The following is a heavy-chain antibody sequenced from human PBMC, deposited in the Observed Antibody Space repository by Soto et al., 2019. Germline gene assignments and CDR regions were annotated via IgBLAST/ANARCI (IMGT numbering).Heavy chain of an antibody. J-gene: IGHJ6*03. CDR3: AKPRGLAEYYYYYYYMDV. CDR2: ISGSGGST. CDR1: GFTFSSYA. Sequence: GGSLRLSCAASGFTFSSYAMSWVRQAPGKGLEWVSAISGSGGSTYYADSVKGRFTISRDNSKNTLYLQMNSLRAEDTAVYYCAKPRGLAEYYYYYYYMDVWDKGTTVTVSS. V-gene: IGHV3-23*01.